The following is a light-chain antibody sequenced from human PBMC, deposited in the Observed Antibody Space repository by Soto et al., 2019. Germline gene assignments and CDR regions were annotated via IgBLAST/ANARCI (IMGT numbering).Light chain of an antibody. V-gene: IGKV1-27*01. CDR2: TAS. CDR3: QKYNSAPLT. Sequence: GDRVTFTCRASQDIGNYLVWYQQKPGKVPKLLIYTASTLQSGVPSRFSGSGSGTDFTLTISSLQPEDVATYYCQKYNSAPLTFGGGTKVEIK. CDR1: QDIGNY. J-gene: IGKJ4*01.